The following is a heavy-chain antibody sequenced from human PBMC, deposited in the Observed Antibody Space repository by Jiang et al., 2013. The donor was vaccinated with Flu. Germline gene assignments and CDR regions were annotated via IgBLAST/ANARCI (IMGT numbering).Heavy chain of an antibody. J-gene: IGHJ1*01. D-gene: IGHD2-21*02. CDR3: ARSSPPVVTATPFQH. CDR2: IYYSGST. Sequence: YIYYSGSTNYNPSLKSRVTISVDTSKNQFSLKLSSVTAADTAVYYCARSSPPVVTATPFQHWGQGTLVTVSS. V-gene: IGHV4-59*01.